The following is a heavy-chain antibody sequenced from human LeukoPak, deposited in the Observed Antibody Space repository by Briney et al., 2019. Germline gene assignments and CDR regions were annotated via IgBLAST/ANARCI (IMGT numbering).Heavy chain of an antibody. V-gene: IGHV1-2*02. D-gene: IGHD3-3*01. J-gene: IGHJ4*02. CDR3: ARDFSNFGDF. CDR2: INPDRGDT. CDR1: GYTFTDFY. Sequence: ASVKVSCKASGYTFTDFYIHWVRQAPGQGLEWMAWINPDRGDTKYAQKFQGRVTVTRDTSINTVYMELKNLTSDDTAVYFCARDFSNFGDFWGQGTLITVSA.